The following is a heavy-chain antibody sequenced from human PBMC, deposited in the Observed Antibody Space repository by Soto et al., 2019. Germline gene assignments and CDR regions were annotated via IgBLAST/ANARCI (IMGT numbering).Heavy chain of an antibody. Sequence: QVQLVESGGGVVQPGRSLRLSCAASGFTFSSYAMHWVRQAPGKGLEWVAVISYDGSNKYYADSVKGRFTISRDNSKNTLYQQMNSLGAEETAVYYWASEVVVVITDAFDIWGQGTMVTVSS. CDR2: ISYDGSNK. CDR1: GFTFSSYA. D-gene: IGHD3-22*01. V-gene: IGHV3-30-3*01. CDR3: ASEVVVVITDAFDI. J-gene: IGHJ3*02.